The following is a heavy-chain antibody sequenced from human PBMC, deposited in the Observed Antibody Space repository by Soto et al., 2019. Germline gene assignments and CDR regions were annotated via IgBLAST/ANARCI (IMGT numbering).Heavy chain of an antibody. D-gene: IGHD6-6*01. CDR2: ISASGDIT. J-gene: IGHJ4*02. Sequence: ELKWLEIGGGLVQPGGSLRLCCAASEFTFSTYAMTWVRQAPGMGLQWVATISASGDITYYADTVKGRFPISRDNSMNSLYLQMNSLRAEDTALYNCAEPWVPSITGRPPKFDYWGQGTLVTVSS. CDR3: AEPWVPSITGRPPKFDY. CDR1: EFTFSTYA. V-gene: IGHV3-23*01.